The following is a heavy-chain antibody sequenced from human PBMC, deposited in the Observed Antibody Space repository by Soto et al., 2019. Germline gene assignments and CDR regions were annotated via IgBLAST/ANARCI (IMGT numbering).Heavy chain of an antibody. J-gene: IGHJ4*02. Sequence: SETLSLTCSVSGGSVSSGGSFWSWIRQHPGRGLEWIGSISYSGTTYYHPSLKSRVTISVDTSKSQFSLTLSSVIAADTAVYYCARISFTVVRGVIILATHDYWAREPWSPSPQ. V-gene: IGHV4-31*03. CDR2: ISYSGTT. D-gene: IGHD3-10*01. CDR3: ARISFTVVRGVIILATHDY. CDR1: GGSVSSGGSF.